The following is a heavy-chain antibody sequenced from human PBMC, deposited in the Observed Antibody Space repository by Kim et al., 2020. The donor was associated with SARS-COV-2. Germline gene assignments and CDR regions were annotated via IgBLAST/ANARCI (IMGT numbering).Heavy chain of an antibody. CDR3: ATVRTVYDYALGV. V-gene: IGHV4-39*07. Sequence: SETLSLTCTVSGDSISSNSYYWGWIRQPPGKGLDWIGNIFYTGSTYYNPSLKSRVTISVDTSKNQFSLRLSSVTVADTAAYCCATVRTVYDYALGVWGQG. CDR1: GDSISSNSYY. J-gene: IGHJ6*02. D-gene: IGHD3-16*01. CDR2: IFYTGST.